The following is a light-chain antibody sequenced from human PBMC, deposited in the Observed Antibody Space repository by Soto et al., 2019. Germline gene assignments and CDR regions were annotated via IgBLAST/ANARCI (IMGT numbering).Light chain of an antibody. V-gene: IGLV2-14*01. CDR1: SSDIVDYDY. J-gene: IGLJ3*02. CDR3: SSYTSSSTWV. Sequence: QSALTQPASVSGSPGQSITISCTGTSSDIVDYDYVSWYQQHPGKAPQLMIYEVINRPSGVSDRLSGSKSGNTASLTISGLQAEDEADYYCSSYTSSSTWVFGGGTKVTVL. CDR2: EVI.